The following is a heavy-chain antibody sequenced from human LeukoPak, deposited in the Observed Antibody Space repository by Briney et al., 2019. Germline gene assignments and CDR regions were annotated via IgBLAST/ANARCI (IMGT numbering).Heavy chain of an antibody. CDR3: ATDLTYYFDY. J-gene: IGHJ4*02. V-gene: IGHV1-24*01. Sequence: ASVKVSCKVSGYTLTELSMHWVRQAPGKGLEWMGGFDPEDGETIYAQRFQGRVTMTEDASTDTAYMELSSLRSEDTAVYYCATDLTYYFDYWGQGTLVTVSS. CDR1: GYTLTELS. CDR2: FDPEDGET. D-gene: IGHD3-9*01.